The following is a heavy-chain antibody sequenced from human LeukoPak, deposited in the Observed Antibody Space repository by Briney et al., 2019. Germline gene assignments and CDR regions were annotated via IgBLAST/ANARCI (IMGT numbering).Heavy chain of an antibody. V-gene: IGHV1-2*02. CDR2: INPNSGGT. CDR1: GYTFTGYY. CDR3: ARDLEYSSSSGNY. J-gene: IGHJ4*02. D-gene: IGHD6-6*01. Sequence: ASVKVSCKASGYTFTGYYMHWVRQAPGQGLEWMGWINPNSGGTNYAQKFQGRVTMTRDTSISTAYMELSRLRSDDTAVYYCARDLEYSSSSGNYWGQGTLVTVSS.